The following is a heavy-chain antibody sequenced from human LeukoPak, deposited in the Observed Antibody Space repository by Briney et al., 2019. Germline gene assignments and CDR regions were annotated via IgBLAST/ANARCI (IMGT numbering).Heavy chain of an antibody. D-gene: IGHD1-1*01. CDR3: ASDPGTTNWFDP. V-gene: IGHV1-69*13. CDR1: GGTFSSYA. J-gene: IGHJ5*02. CDR2: IIPIFGTA. Sequence: SVKVSCKASGGTFSSYAISWVRQAPGQGLEWMGGIIPIFGTANYAQKFQGRVTITADESTSTAYMELSSLRSEDTAVYYCASDPGTTNWFDPWGQGTLVTVSS.